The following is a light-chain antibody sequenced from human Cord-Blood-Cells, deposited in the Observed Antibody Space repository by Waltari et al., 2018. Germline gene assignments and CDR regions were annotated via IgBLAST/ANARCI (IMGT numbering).Light chain of an antibody. J-gene: IGKJ1*01. CDR3: QQYYSTPWT. Sequence: DIVLTQSPDSLAVSLGERATINGKSSQSVLYSPNNKNYLAWYQQQPVQPPKLLIYWASTRESGVPDRFSGSGSGTDFTLTISSLQAEDVAVYYCQQYYSTPWTFGQGTKVEIK. V-gene: IGKV4-1*01. CDR1: QSVLYSPNNKNY. CDR2: WAS.